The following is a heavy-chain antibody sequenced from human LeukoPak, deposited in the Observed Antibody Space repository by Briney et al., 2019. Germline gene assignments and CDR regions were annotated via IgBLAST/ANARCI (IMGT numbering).Heavy chain of an antibody. CDR3: ARSRRSVTVTTAYYYYGMDV. V-gene: IGHV1-69*10. J-gene: IGHJ6*02. D-gene: IGHD4-17*01. Sequence: ASVKVSCKASGGTFSSYAISWVRQAPGQGLEWMGGIIPILGIANYAQKFQGRVTITADKSTSTAYMELSSLRSEDTAVYYCARSRRSVTVTTAYYYYGMDVWGQGTTVTVSS. CDR1: GGTFSSYA. CDR2: IIPILGIA.